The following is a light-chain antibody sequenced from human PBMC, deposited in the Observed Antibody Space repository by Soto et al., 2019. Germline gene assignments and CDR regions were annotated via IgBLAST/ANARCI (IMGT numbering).Light chain of an antibody. CDR2: EVS. CDR1: SSDIGNYDF. J-gene: IGLJ2*01. V-gene: IGLV2-14*01. Sequence: QSVLTQPASVSGSPGQSITISCTGTSSDIGNYDFVSWYQQVPGTAPKAMIYEVSSRPSGVSNRFSGSKSGNTASLTISGLQAEDEAYYYCSSYTTSTSFILFGGGTQLTLL. CDR3: SSYTTSTSFIL.